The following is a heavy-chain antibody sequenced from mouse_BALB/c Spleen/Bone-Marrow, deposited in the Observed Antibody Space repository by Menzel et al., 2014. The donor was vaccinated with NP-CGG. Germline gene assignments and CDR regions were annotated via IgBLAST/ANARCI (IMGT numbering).Heavy chain of an antibody. D-gene: IGHD3-3*01. CDR3: ARAGMDY. J-gene: IGHJ4*01. CDR1: GFTFSSFG. CDR2: ISSGSSTI. V-gene: IGHV5-17*02. Sequence: EVKLVESGGGLVQPGGSRKLSCAASGFTFSSFGMHWVRQAPEKGLEWVAYISSGSSTIYYADTVKDRFTISRDNPKNTLVLRMTSLRSEDTAMYYCARAGMDYWGQGTSVTVSS.